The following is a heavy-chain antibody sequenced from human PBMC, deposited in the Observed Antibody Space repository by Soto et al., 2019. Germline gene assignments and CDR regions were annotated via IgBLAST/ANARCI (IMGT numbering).Heavy chain of an antibody. Sequence: SETLSLTCTVSGGSISSGDYYWSWIRQPPGKGLEWIGYIYYSGSTYYNPSLKSRVTISVDTSKNQFPLKLSSVTAADTAVYYCARGEPSGGMDVWGQGTTVTVSS. J-gene: IGHJ6*02. D-gene: IGHD1-1*01. CDR3: ARGEPSGGMDV. CDR1: GGSISSGDYY. CDR2: IYYSGST. V-gene: IGHV4-30-4*01.